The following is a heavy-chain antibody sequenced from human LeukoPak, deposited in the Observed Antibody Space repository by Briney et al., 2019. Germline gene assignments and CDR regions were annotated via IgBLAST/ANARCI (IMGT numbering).Heavy chain of an antibody. D-gene: IGHD1-20*01. CDR2: IYTSGST. J-gene: IGHJ4*02. Sequence: SETLSLTCTVSGVSLSSYYWRWIRQPPGKGLEWSGRIYTSGSTNYNPSLKSRVTMSVDTSKNQFYLKLSSVTAADTAVYYCARFGLNGRRDGYFDYWGQGTLVTVSS. CDR3: ARFGLNGRRDGYFDY. V-gene: IGHV4-4*07. CDR1: GVSLSSYY.